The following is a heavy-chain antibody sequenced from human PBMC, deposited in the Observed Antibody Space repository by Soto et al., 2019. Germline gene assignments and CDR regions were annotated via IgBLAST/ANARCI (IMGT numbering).Heavy chain of an antibody. V-gene: IGHV4-39*01. CDR3: ARTANWLDP. CDR1: GGSLSRGSYH. CDR2: THYSGSA. J-gene: IGHJ5*02. Sequence: SGTLSLTCTVSGGSLSRGSYHWGWIRQAPGKGLEWIGNTHYSGSAYYNPSLKSRVTISVGTSSSQVSLRLSSVTAADTAIYYCARTANWLDPWGQGTLVTVSS.